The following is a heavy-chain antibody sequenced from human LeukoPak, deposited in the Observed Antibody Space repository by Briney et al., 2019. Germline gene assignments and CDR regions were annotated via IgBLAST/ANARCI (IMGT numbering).Heavy chain of an antibody. CDR3: ARGFYDYVWGSYRFNYFDY. V-gene: IGHV4-38-2*01. J-gene: IGHJ4*02. D-gene: IGHD3-16*02. Sequence: SXTLSLTCAVSGYSISSGYYWGWIRPPPGKGLEWIGSIYHSGSTYYNPSLKRRVTISVDTSKNQFSLKLSSVTAADTAVYYCARGFYDYVWGSYRFNYFDYWGQGTLVTVSS. CDR2: IYHSGST. CDR1: GYSISSGYY.